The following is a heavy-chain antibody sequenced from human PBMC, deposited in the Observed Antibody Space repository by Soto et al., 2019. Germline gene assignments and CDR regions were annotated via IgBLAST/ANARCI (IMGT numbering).Heavy chain of an antibody. CDR3: ASSGIVGREVKTWFDP. Sequence: XTLSLPCTVSAGSITTSDCSWIRQPLGKALEWIGYISYRGSTNYNPSLKSRLTISIDTSKSKISLKLTSINTAETAVYYCASSGIVGREVKTWFDPWGQGTLVTVS. J-gene: IGHJ5*02. V-gene: IGHV4-59*01. CDR2: ISYRGST. D-gene: IGHD3-22*01. CDR1: AGSITTSD.